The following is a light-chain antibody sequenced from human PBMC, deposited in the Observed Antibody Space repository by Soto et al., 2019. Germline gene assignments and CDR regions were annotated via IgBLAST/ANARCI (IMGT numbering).Light chain of an antibody. CDR2: AAS. CDR1: QGIRDA. CDR3: QQYDHPPYT. V-gene: IGKV1-6*01. J-gene: IGKJ5*01. Sequence: AIQITQSPSSLSASVGDRVTITCRASQGIRDALGWYQQKAGKAPNLLISAASRLQRGVPSRFSGSGSGTDFSLTVDSLQPEDTATYYCQQYDHPPYTFGQGTRLEI.